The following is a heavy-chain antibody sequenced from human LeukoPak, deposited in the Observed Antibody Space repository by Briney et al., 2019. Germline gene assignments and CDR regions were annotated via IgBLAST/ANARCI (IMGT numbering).Heavy chain of an antibody. CDR3: ARLRYFDWLFLG. CDR1: GGSFSGYY. CDR2: INHSGST. Sequence: SETLSLTCAVYGGSFSGYYWSWIRQPPGKGLEWIGEINHSGSTNYNPSLKSRVTISVDTSKNQFSLKLSSVTAADTAVYYCARLRYFDWLFLGWGQGTLVTVSS. J-gene: IGHJ4*02. D-gene: IGHD3-9*01. V-gene: IGHV4-34*01.